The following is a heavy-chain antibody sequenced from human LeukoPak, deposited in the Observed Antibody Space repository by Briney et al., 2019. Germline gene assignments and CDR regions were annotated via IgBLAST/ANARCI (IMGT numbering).Heavy chain of an antibody. J-gene: IGHJ4*02. CDR2: ISSTGNKE. V-gene: IGHV3-30*03. CDR3: ARGVGAKDY. Sequence: GGSLRLSCAASGFTFGSFAMHWVRQAPGKGLAWVAVISSTGNKEYYADSVKGRFTISRDNSRNTVYLQMNNLTPEDTAVYYCARGVGAKDYWGQGTLVTVSS. D-gene: IGHD1-26*01. CDR1: GFTFGSFA.